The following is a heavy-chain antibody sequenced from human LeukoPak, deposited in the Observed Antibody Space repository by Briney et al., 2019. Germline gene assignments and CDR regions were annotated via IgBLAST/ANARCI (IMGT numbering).Heavy chain of an antibody. J-gene: IGHJ3*02. V-gene: IGHV3-30*02. Sequence: GGSLRLSCAASGFTFSTFDIHWVRQAPGKGLEWVAFIRYDGSNKYYADSVKGRFTISRDNSKNTLYLQMNSLRVEDTAVYYCANELVGGNAFDIWGQGTMVTVSS. CDR3: ANELVGGNAFDI. CDR2: IRYDGSNK. D-gene: IGHD3-10*01. CDR1: GFTFSTFD.